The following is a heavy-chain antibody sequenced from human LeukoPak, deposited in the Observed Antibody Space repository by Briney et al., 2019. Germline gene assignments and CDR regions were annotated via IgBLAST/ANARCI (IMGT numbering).Heavy chain of an antibody. CDR3: AREYSSGAYYYYYMDV. D-gene: IGHD6-19*01. V-gene: IGHV1-24*01. J-gene: IGHJ6*03. Sequence: ASVKVSCKVSGYTLTELSMHWVRQAPGKGLEWMGGFDPEDGETIYAQKFQGRVTMTRNTSISTAYMELSSLRSEDTAVYYCAREYSSGAYYYYYMDVWGKGTTVTISS. CDR2: FDPEDGET. CDR1: GYTLTELS.